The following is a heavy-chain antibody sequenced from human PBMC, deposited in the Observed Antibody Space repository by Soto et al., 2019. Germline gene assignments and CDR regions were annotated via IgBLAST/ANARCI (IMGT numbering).Heavy chain of an antibody. CDR3: ASMYCSSTRCYEGY. D-gene: IGHD2-2*01. J-gene: IGHJ4*02. CDR2: ISAYNGNT. CDR1: GYTFTSYG. Sequence: QVQLVQSGAEVKKPGASVKVSCKASGYTFTSYGISWVRQAPGQGLEWMGWISAYNGNTNYAQKLQGRVTMTTDTSTSTAYMELRSLRSDDPAVYYWASMYCSSTRCYEGYWGQGTLVSVSS. V-gene: IGHV1-18*01.